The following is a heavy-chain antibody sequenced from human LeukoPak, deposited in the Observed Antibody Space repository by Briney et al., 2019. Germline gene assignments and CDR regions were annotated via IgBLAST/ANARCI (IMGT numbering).Heavy chain of an antibody. D-gene: IGHD1-26*01. Sequence: SETLSLTCAVSGYSISSDYFWGWIRQPPGKGLEWIGSIYRSGSTYYNPSLKSRVTMSIHTSKNQFSLKLSSVTAADTAVYYCARLIVGRPYYFDHWGQGTLVTVSS. V-gene: IGHV4-38-2*01. CDR2: IYRSGST. J-gene: IGHJ4*02. CDR1: GYSISSDYF. CDR3: ARLIVGRPYYFDH.